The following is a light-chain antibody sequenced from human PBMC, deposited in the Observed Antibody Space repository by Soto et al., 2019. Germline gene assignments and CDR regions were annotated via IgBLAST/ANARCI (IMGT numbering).Light chain of an antibody. J-gene: IGKJ1*01. CDR1: QTIYSN. CDR3: QQYQNLWT. V-gene: IGKV3-15*01. Sequence: IVMTQSPATLSVSPGERATLSCRAGQTIYSNVAWYQQRPGQAPRLPIYRASTRATGVPARFSGSGSGTEFTLTISGMKSEDFALYYCQQYQNLWTFGQGTKVDIK. CDR2: RAS.